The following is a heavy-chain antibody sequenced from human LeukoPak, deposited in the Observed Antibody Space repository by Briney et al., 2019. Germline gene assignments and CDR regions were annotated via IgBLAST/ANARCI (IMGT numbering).Heavy chain of an antibody. V-gene: IGHV3-23*01. J-gene: IGHJ4*02. CDR3: AKDRVVSGIYFFDY. CDR1: GFTFSSYA. Sequence: GGSLRLSCADSGFTFSSYAMSWVRQAPGKGLEWVSVISGSGGSTYYADSVKGRFTISRDNSKNTLYPQMNSLRAEDTAVYYCAKDRVVSGIYFFDYWGQGTLVTVSS. CDR2: ISGSGGST. D-gene: IGHD1-26*01.